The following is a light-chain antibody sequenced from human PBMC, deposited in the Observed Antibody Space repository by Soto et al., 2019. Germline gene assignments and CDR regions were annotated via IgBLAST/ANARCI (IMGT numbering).Light chain of an antibody. CDR3: SSYTDSSARV. CDR1: NSVIGSYNY. Sequence: QSALTQPASVSGSPGQSITISCAGTNSVIGSYNYVSWYQHFPGKAPRLVIYDVNNRPSGVPNRFSGSKSGNTASLTISGLQAEDEADYYCSSYTDSSARVFGGGTKLTVL. V-gene: IGLV2-14*03. J-gene: IGLJ3*02. CDR2: DVN.